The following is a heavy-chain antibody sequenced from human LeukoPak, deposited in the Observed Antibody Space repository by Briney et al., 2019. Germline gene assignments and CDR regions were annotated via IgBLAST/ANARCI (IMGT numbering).Heavy chain of an antibody. CDR1: GYTFTSYG. V-gene: IGHV1-18*01. Sequence: WASVKVSCKASGYTFTSYGISWVRQAPGQGLEWMGWISAYNGNTNYAQKLQGRVTMTTDTSTSTAYMELRSLRSDDTAVYYCAMTGPYYYDSGGSGDYWGQGTLVTVSS. CDR2: ISAYNGNT. J-gene: IGHJ4*02. CDR3: AMTGPYYYDSGGSGDY. D-gene: IGHD3-22*01.